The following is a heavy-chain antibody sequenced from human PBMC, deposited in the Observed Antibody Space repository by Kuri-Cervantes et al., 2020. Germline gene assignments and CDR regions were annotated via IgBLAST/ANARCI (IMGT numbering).Heavy chain of an antibody. CDR2: IYHSGST. CDR3: ASAGGDCSGGSCYSGEADAFGI. V-gene: IGHV4-59*08. CDR1: GGSISSYY. D-gene: IGHD2-15*01. Sequence: SETLSLTCTISGGSISSYYWSWIRQPPGKGLEWIGSIYHSGSTYYNPSLKSRVTISVDTSKNQFSLKLSSVTAADTAVYYCASAGGDCSGGSCYSGEADAFGIWAKGQWSPSPQ. J-gene: IGHJ3*02.